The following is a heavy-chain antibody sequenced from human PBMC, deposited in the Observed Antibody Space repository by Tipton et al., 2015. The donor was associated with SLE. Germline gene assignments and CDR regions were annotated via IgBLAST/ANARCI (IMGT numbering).Heavy chain of an antibody. CDR3: ARRGFREFDSSFDS. D-gene: IGHD3-10*01. V-gene: IGHV4-39*07. J-gene: IGHJ5*01. CDR2: FYYSRIT. Sequence: TLSLTCTVSGGSISSISYFWGWIRPPPGKGLEWIGRFYYSRITYYNPSLKSRATISVDRSKNDFSLWLTSVTATDTAVYYCARRGFREFDSSFDSWGQGILVTVSS. CDR1: GGSISSISYF.